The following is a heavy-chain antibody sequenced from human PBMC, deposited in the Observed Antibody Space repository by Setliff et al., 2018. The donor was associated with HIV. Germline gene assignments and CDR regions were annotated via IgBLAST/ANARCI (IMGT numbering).Heavy chain of an antibody. J-gene: IGHJ4*02. D-gene: IGHD6-25*01. Sequence: LGESLKISCHLSGYSFVDFWIGWVRQMPGKGLEWVGFIYPGDSDSRHSPSFRGQVTISADKSTTTAYLDWASLKASDTAMYYCVRYIGAAAGYIDHWGQGTLVTVSS. CDR2: IYPGDSDS. V-gene: IGHV5-51*01. CDR1: GYSFVDFW. CDR3: VRYIGAAAGYIDH.